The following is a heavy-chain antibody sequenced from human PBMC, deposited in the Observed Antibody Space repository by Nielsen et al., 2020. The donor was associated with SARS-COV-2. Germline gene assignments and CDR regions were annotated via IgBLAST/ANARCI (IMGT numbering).Heavy chain of an antibody. Sequence: SETLSLTCAVYGGSFSDYHWTWIRQPPGKGLEWIGEISRSGGTNYNPSLQSRVTISEDTSKNQFSLKLSSVTAADTAVYYCASSVVYYGMDVWGQGTTVTVSS. D-gene: IGHD3-22*01. CDR2: ISRSGGT. CDR1: GGSFSDYH. CDR3: ASSVVYYGMDV. J-gene: IGHJ6*02. V-gene: IGHV4-34*01.